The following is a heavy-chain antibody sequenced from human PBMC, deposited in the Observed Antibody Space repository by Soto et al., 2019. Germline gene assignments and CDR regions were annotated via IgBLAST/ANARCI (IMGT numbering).Heavy chain of an antibody. V-gene: IGHV3-9*01. CDR3: AKDIGGVECSGGGCYPYYYYYGMDV. CDR1: GFTFDDYA. D-gene: IGHD2-15*01. J-gene: IGHJ6*02. CDR2: ISWNSGSI. Sequence: PGGSLRLSCAASGFTFDDYAMHWVRQAPGKGLEWVSGISWNSGSIGYADSVKGRFTISRDNAKNSLYLQMNSLRAEDTALYYCAKDIGGVECSGGGCYPYYYYYGMDVWGQGTTVTVSS.